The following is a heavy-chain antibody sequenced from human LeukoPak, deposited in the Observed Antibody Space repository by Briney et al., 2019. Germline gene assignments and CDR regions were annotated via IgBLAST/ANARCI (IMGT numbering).Heavy chain of an antibody. V-gene: IGHV3-74*01. D-gene: IGHD3-10*01. Sequence: PGGSLRLSCAASGFTFSSYWMIWVRQAPGKGLVYVSHMNTDGSTINYVDSVKGRFTISRDNAKNTLYLQMDSQRAEDTAVYYCGRDNIGSIDYWGQGTLVTVSS. CDR2: MNTDGSTI. CDR3: GRDNIGSIDY. CDR1: GFTFSSYW. J-gene: IGHJ4*02.